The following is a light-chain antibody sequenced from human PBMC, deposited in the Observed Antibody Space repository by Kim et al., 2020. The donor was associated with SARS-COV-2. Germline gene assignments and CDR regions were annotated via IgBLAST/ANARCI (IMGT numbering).Light chain of an antibody. CDR1: ISNIGSNV. CDR3: AAWDDSLKGSV. Sequence: GQRVTIPCSGSISNIGSNVVNWYQQLPGPAPKLRLYSNDYRPSGVPDRFSGSKSGTSASLAISGLQSEDEADYYCAAWDDSLKGSVFGGGTQLTVL. V-gene: IGLV1-44*01. CDR2: SND. J-gene: IGLJ3*02.